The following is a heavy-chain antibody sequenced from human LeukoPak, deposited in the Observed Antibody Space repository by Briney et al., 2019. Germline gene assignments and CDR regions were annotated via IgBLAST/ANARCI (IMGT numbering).Heavy chain of an antibody. D-gene: IGHD1-14*01. CDR2: IHHSGST. CDR3: ARHGSLGSPFVY. CDR1: NSSISSYY. V-gene: IGHV4-59*08. Sequence: SETLSLTCTVSNSSISSYYWNWIRQTPGKGLEWIGYIHHSGSTNYNPSLESRVTISVDTSKKQIFLRLRSVTAADTAVYYCARHGSLGSPFVYWGQGTLVTVSS. J-gene: IGHJ4*02.